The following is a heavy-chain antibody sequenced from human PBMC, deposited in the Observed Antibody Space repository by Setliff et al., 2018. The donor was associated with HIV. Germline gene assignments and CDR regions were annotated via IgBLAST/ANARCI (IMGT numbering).Heavy chain of an antibody. D-gene: IGHD3-10*01. CDR3: ARHRQISDWFDP. J-gene: IGHJ5*02. Sequence: LSLTCTVSGGSIRVDNYFWGWIRQPPGKGLEWIGIMDSKGESFYNASFTNGVLISIDTSKNRFSLTMTSVTAADTAVYYCARHRQISDWFDPWGQGILVTVSS. V-gene: IGHV4-39*01. CDR2: MDSKGES. CDR1: GGSIRVDNYF.